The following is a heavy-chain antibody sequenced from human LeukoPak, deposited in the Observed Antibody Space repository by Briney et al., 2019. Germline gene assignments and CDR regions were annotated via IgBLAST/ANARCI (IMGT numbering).Heavy chain of an antibody. CDR3: ARQGDYCSTTSCYDY. Sequence: PSETLSLTCTVSGDSISSSNYYWGWIRQPPGKGLEWIGTIYYSGSTYYNPSLKSRVTISVDTSKNQFSLKLSSVTAADTAVYYYARQGDYCSTTSCYDYWGQGILVTVSS. CDR1: GDSISSSNYY. D-gene: IGHD2-2*01. CDR2: IYYSGST. J-gene: IGHJ4*02. V-gene: IGHV4-39*01.